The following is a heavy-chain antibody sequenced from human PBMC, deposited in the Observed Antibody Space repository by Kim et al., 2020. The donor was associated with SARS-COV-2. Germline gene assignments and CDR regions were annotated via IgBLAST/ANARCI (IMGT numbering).Heavy chain of an antibody. D-gene: IGHD3-10*01. CDR2: INTYTGNP. CDR1: GYTFTSYP. CDR3: ARGYASGRPIFGL. Sequence: ASVKVSCKASGYTFTSYPMNWVRQAPGQGLEWMGWINTYTGNPTYAQGFTGRFVFSLDTSVSTAYLQISSLKADDTAVYFCARGYASGRPIFGLWGQGTLVTVSS. J-gene: IGHJ5*02. V-gene: IGHV7-4-1*02.